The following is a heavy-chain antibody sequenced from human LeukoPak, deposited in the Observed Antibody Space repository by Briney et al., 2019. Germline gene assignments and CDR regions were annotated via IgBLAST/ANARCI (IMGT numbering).Heavy chain of an antibody. Sequence: GGSLRLSCAASGFVFSGSAMHWVRQAPGKGLEWVAVISYDGSNKYYADSVKGRFTISRDNSKNTLYLQMNSLRAEDTAVYYCARGDVVVVAAFPFDYWGQGTLVTVSS. J-gene: IGHJ4*02. CDR2: ISYDGSNK. CDR3: ARGDVVVVAAFPFDY. V-gene: IGHV3-30-3*01. D-gene: IGHD2-15*01. CDR1: GFVFSGSA.